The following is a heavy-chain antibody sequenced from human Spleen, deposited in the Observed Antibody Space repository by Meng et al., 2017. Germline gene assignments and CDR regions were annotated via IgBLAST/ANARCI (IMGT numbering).Heavy chain of an antibody. CDR2: ISSRGGSK. V-gene: IGHV3-11*01. D-gene: IGHD6-13*01. CDR1: GFTFGNAW. J-gene: IGHJ4*02. Sequence: GESLKISCAASGFTFGNAWMSWIRQAPGKGLEWVSYISSRGGSKYYADSVKDRFTISRDNAKSSLYLQMNSLRAEDTAVYYCAREGGIAAAGNYDYWGQGTLVTVSS. CDR3: AREGGIAAAGNYDY.